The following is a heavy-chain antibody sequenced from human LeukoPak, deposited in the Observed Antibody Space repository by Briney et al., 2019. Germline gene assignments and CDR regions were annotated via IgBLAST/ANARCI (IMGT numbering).Heavy chain of an antibody. CDR1: GGSINSYY. CDR2: IYYSGST. CDR3: ARAENGYSSSWSYQYYYYMDV. D-gene: IGHD6-13*01. J-gene: IGHJ6*03. V-gene: IGHV4-59*01. Sequence: SETLSLTCTVSGGSINSYYWSWIRQPPGKGLEWIGYIYYSGSTNYNPSLKSRVTISVDTSKNQFSLRLSSVTAADTAVYYCARAENGYSSSWSYQYYYYMDVWGKGTTVTVSS.